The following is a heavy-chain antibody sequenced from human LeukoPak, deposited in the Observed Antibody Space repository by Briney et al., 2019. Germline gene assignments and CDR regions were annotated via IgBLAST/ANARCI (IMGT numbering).Heavy chain of an antibody. Sequence: GGSLRLSCAASGFTLSTYTMNWVRQAPGKGLEWVASISSNSAYLYYADSLKGRFTISRDNTTNSLSLQMNSLRAEDTAVYYCAREGLRMAASNLDAFDIWGRGTMVTVSS. CDR3: AREGLRMAASNLDAFDI. CDR1: GFTLSTYT. J-gene: IGHJ3*02. CDR2: ISSNSAYL. V-gene: IGHV3-21*01. D-gene: IGHD5-24*01.